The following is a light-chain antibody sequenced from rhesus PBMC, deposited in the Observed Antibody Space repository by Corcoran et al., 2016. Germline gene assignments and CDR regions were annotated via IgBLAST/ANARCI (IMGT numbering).Light chain of an antibody. J-gene: IGKJ2*01. V-gene: IGKV1-22*01. CDR2: KAT. CDR3: LQYSSITYS. Sequence: DIQMTQSPSSLSSSVGYTVTITCRARQSISSWLDCGQQKPGKAPKLQIYKATSLQSWVPSRFRGSGSGTDFTLTVSSLPPENFAPYYCLQYSSITYSFGLGTKVEIK. CDR1: QSISSW.